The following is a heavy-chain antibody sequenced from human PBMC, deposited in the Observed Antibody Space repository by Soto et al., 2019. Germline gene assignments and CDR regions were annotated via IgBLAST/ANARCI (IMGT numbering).Heavy chain of an antibody. J-gene: IGHJ5*02. CDR1: GYSFRSYD. V-gene: IGHV1-8*02. CDR2: VHPETGST. D-gene: IGHD7-27*01. Sequence: ASVKVSCKGSGYSFRSYDITWVRQAPGQGHEWMGWVHPETGSTGYAQRFQGRVSMTSDTSRNTTYMELSYLRVEDTAVYYCARVRVPGDWLVPW. CDR3: ARVRVPGDWLVP.